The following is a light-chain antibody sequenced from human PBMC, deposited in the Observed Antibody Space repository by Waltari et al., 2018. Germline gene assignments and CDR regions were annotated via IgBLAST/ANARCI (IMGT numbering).Light chain of an antibody. CDR1: QSVLYSSNNKNY. V-gene: IGKV4-1*01. Sequence: DIVMTQSPDSLAVSLGERATINCKSGQSVLYSSNNKNYLAWYQQKPGQPPKLLIYWASTRESGVPDRFSGSGSGTDFTLTISSLQAEDVAVYYCQQYFSAPRTFGQGP. CDR3: QQYFSAPRT. J-gene: IGKJ1*01. CDR2: WAS.